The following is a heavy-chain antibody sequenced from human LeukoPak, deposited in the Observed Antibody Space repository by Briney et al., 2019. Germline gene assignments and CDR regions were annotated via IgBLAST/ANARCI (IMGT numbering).Heavy chain of an antibody. D-gene: IGHD3-22*01. V-gene: IGHV1-69*13. Sequence: SVKVSCKASGGTFISYAISWVRQAPGQGLEWMGGIIPIFGTANYAQKFQGRVTITADESTSTAYMELSSLRSEDTAVYYCARQWLVPQYYFDYWGQGTLVTVSS. CDR1: GGTFISYA. CDR3: ARQWLVPQYYFDY. CDR2: IIPIFGTA. J-gene: IGHJ4*02.